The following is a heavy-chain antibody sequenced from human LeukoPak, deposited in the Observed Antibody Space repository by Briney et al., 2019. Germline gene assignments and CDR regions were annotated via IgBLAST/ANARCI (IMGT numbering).Heavy chain of an antibody. CDR1: GGTFSSYA. D-gene: IGHD3-10*01. CDR2: IIPIFGTA. J-gene: IGHJ3*02. V-gene: IGHV1-69*06. Sequence: GASVKVSCKASGGTFSSYAISWVRQAPGQGLEWMGGIIPIFGTANYAQKFQGRVTITADKSTSTAYMELSSLRSEDTAVYYCARERQPFGESRAAFDIWGQGTMVTVSS. CDR3: ARERQPFGESRAAFDI.